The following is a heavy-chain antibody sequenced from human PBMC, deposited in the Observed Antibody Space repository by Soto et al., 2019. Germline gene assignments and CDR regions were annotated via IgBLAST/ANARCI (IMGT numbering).Heavy chain of an antibody. Sequence: EVQLVESGGGLVKPGGSLRLSCAASGFTFSSYSMNWVRQAPGKGLEWVSSISSSSSYIYYADSVKGRFTISRDNAKNSLYLQMNSLRAEDTAVYYCATSFWSGYEPNYYYYGMDVWGQGTTVTVSS. V-gene: IGHV3-21*01. CDR1: GFTFSSYS. CDR3: ATSFWSGYEPNYYYYGMDV. D-gene: IGHD3-3*01. CDR2: ISSSSSYI. J-gene: IGHJ6*02.